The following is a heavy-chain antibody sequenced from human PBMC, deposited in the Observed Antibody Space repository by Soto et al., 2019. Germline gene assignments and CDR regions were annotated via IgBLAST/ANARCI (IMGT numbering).Heavy chain of an antibody. V-gene: IGHV3-30-3*01. CDR2: ISYDGSNK. CDR3: ARVDRGAAGD. Sequence: HVQLVESGGGVVQPGMSLRLSCAASGFTFSSYAMHWVRQAPVKGLEWVAVISYDGSNKYYADAVKGRFTISRDNSKNTLYLQMNSLRAEATDVYYCARVDRGAAGDWGQGTLVTVSS. J-gene: IGHJ1*01. CDR1: GFTFSSYA. D-gene: IGHD6-13*01.